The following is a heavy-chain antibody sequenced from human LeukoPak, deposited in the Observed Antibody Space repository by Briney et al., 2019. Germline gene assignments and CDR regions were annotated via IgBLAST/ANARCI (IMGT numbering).Heavy chain of an antibody. CDR1: GGSISSYY. D-gene: IGHD3-16*01. CDR2: IYYSGST. V-gene: IGHV4-59*01. CDR3: ARVWGSPSHYYFDY. J-gene: IGHJ4*02. Sequence: SETLSLTCTVSGGSISSYYWSWIRQPPGKGLEWIGYIYYSGSTNYNPSLKSRVTISVDTSKNQFSLKLSSVTAADTAVYYCARVWGSPSHYYFDYWGQGTLVTVSS.